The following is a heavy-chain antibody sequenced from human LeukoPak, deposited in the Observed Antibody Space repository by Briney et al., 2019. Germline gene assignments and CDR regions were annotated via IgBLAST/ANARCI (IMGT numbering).Heavy chain of an antibody. Sequence: SVKVSCKASGGTFSSYAISWVRQAPGQGLQWMGGIIPIFGTANYAQKFQGRVTITADESTSTAYMELSSLRSEDTAVYYCARDYYDSSGYFFWGQGTLVTASS. CDR2: IIPIFGTA. V-gene: IGHV1-69*13. CDR3: ARDYYDSSGYFF. J-gene: IGHJ4*02. CDR1: GGTFSSYA. D-gene: IGHD3-22*01.